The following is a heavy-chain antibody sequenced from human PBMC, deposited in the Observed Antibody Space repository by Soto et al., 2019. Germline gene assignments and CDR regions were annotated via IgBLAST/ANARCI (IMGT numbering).Heavy chain of an antibody. CDR2: VSGSGGST. V-gene: IGHV3-23*01. CDR1: GVTFSNYA. D-gene: IGHD5-12*01. J-gene: IGHJ3*02. Sequence: GGSLRLSCAASGVTFSNYAMGWVRQAPWKGLEWVSAVSGSGGSTYYADSVKGRFTISRDNSKNTLHLQMNSLRAEDTAVYYCAKGGVDIASAKRNAFDIWGQGTMVTVSS. CDR3: AKGGVDIASAKRNAFDI.